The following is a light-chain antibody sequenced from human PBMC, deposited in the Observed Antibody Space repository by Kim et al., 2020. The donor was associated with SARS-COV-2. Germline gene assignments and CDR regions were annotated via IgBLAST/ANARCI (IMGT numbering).Light chain of an antibody. J-gene: IGKJ5*01. CDR1: QGISTN. V-gene: IGKV1-16*01. CDR2: GES. Sequence: DIQMTQSPSSLSASLGDRVTITCRASQGISTNVGWFQQKAGEAPKSLIYGESTLQGGVPSRFSGGGSGRDFTLTISSLHPDDFAFYFCQQYNSHPITFGQGTRLEIK. CDR3: QQYNSHPIT.